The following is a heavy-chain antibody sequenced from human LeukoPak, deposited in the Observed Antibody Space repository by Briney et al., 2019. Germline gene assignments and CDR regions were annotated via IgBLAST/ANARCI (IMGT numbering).Heavy chain of an antibody. CDR3: AKVSGYSSSWYSWYFDL. CDR2: ISGSGGST. V-gene: IGHV3-23*01. D-gene: IGHD6-13*01. Sequence: GGSLRLSCAASGFTFSSYAMSWVRQAPGKGLEWVSAISGSGGSTYYADSVKGRFTISRDNSKNTLYLQMNSLRAEDTAVYYCAKVSGYSSSWYSWYFDLWGRGTLVTVSS. CDR1: GFTFSSYA. J-gene: IGHJ2*01.